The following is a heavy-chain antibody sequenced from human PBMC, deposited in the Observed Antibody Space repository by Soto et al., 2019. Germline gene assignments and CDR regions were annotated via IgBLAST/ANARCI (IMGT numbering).Heavy chain of an antibody. D-gene: IGHD2-15*01. CDR1: GGSLSSGPYS. CDR2: FYHSSTT. J-gene: IGHJ6*02. Sequence: QLQLQESGPGLVKPSETLSLTCTVSGGSLSSGPYSWGWIRQPPGKGLEWIGTFYHSSTTKYNPSLERRVTISVDTTENQCSLKVTSATAADTAVYYCFRLRGYCIVTGCSGDYAMDVWGHGTTVTVSS. V-gene: IGHV4-39*01. CDR3: FRLRGYCIVTGCSGDYAMDV.